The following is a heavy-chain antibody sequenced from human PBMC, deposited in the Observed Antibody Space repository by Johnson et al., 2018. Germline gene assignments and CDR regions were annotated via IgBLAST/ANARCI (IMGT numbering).Heavy chain of an antibody. CDR3: ARVGIAAAGIAYYYMDV. D-gene: IGHD6-13*01. CDR1: GITFRSYV. V-gene: IGHV3-30-3*01. J-gene: IGHJ6*03. CDR2: ISTDGSKK. Sequence: QVQLVESGGGVVQPGRSLRLSCVASGITFRSYVMHWVRQAAGKGLEWVAVISTDGSKKEYADSVKGRFTIFRDNPKNTLNLQMNSLRVEDTAVYYCARVGIAAAGIAYYYMDVWGKGTTVTVSS.